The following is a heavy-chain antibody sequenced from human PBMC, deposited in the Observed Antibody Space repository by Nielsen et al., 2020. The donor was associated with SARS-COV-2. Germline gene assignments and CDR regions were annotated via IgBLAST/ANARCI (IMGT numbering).Heavy chain of an antibody. J-gene: IGHJ4*02. D-gene: IGHD5-24*01. CDR1: GYIFTSNY. Sequence: ASVKVSCKASGYIFTSNYIHWVRQAPAQGLEWMGIINPSDGDTTYTQRFQGRVTMTRDTSTSTVYMELSSLRSDDTAVYYCARGDMAREGDADYWGQGTLVTVSS. V-gene: IGHV1-46*01. CDR2: INPSDGDT. CDR3: ARGDMAREGDADY.